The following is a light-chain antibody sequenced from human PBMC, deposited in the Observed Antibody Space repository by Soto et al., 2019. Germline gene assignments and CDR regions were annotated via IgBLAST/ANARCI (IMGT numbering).Light chain of an antibody. CDR2: KAS. V-gene: IGKV1-5*03. J-gene: IGKJ2*01. CDR1: QSISSW. CDR3: QQYNSYSRT. Sequence: DIQMTQSPSTLSASVGDRVTITCRASQSISSWLGWYQQKPGKAPKLLIYKASSLESGVPSRFSGSGSGTEVTLTMTSLQPHDFATYYCQQYNSYSRTFGQGTKLKIK.